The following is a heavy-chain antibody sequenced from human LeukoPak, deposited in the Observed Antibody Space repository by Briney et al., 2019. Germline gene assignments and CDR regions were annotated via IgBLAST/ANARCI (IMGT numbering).Heavy chain of an antibody. Sequence: PSETLSLTCTVSGGSISSYYWSWIRQPPGKGLEWIGYIYYSGSTYYSPSLESRLVISVDTSKNQFSLKLSSATAADTAVYYCARHTLLGSGSYFDNWGQGALVTVSS. J-gene: IGHJ4*02. CDR2: IYYSGST. CDR1: GGSISSYY. V-gene: IGHV4-59*08. D-gene: IGHD3-10*01. CDR3: ARHTLLGSGSYFDN.